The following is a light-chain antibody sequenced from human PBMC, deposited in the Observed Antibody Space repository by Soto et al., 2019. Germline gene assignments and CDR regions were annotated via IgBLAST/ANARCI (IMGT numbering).Light chain of an antibody. J-gene: IGKJ4*01. CDR2: VAS. CDR3: QQYNNWPLT. Sequence: EIVMTQSPATLSVSPGERATLSCRASQSVSSNLAWYQQKPGRAPRLLIYVASTRATGIPARFSGSGSGTEFTLTISSLQSEDFAVYYCQQYNNWPLTFGGGTKVEIK. V-gene: IGKV3-15*01. CDR1: QSVSSN.